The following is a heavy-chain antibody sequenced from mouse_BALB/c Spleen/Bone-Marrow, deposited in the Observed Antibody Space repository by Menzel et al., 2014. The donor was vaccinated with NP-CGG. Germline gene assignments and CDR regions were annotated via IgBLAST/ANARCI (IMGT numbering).Heavy chain of an antibody. CDR2: ISSGSSTI. CDR3: TRGGNWEDFDY. CDR1: GFTFSSFG. Sequence: EVQLVESGGGLVQPGGSRKLSCAASGFTFSSFGMHWVRQAPERGLEWVAYISSGSSTIFYADIVKGRFTISRDNPKNTLFLQITSLRSEDTAMYYCTRGGNWEDFDYWGQGTTLTVSS. V-gene: IGHV5-17*02. D-gene: IGHD4-1*01. J-gene: IGHJ2*01.